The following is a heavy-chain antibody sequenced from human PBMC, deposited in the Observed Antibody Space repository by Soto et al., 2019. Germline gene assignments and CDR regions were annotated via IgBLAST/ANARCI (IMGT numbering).Heavy chain of an antibody. CDR2: INPNSGGT. CDR1: GYTFTGYY. Sequence: ASVKVSCKASGYTFTGYYMHWVRQAPGQGLEWMGWINPNSGGTNYAQKFQGWVTMTRDTSISTAYMELSRLRSDDTAVYYCARVAGHCSGGSCYDYYYGMDVWGQGTTVTVSS. CDR3: ARVAGHCSGGSCYDYYYGMDV. D-gene: IGHD2-15*01. J-gene: IGHJ6*02. V-gene: IGHV1-2*04.